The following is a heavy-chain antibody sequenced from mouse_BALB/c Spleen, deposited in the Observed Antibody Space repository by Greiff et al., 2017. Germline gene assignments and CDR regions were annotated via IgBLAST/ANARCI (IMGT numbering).Heavy chain of an antibody. Sequence: VQLQESGPGLVAPSQSLSITCTVSGFSLTGYGVNWVRQPPGKGLEWLGMIWGDGSTDYNSALKSRLSISKDNSKSQVFLKMNRLQTDDTARYYCARGRYAMDYWGQGTSVTVSS. CDR2: IWGDGST. J-gene: IGHJ4*01. D-gene: IGHD1-1*01. CDR3: ARGRYAMDY. CDR1: GFSLTGYG. V-gene: IGHV2-6-7*02.